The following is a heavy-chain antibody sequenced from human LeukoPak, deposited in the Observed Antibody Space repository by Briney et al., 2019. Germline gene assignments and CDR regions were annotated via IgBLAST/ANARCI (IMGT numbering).Heavy chain of an antibody. CDR2: INPNSGGT. J-gene: IGHJ3*02. CDR3: ARAAQIVVVMYIPDAFDI. Sequence: ASVKVSCKASGYTFTGYYMHWVRQAPGQGLEWMGWINPNSGGTNYAQKFQGRVTMTRDTSISTAYMELSRLRSDDTAVYYCARAAQIVVVMYIPDAFDIWGQGTMVTVSS. CDR1: GYTFTGYY. D-gene: IGHD3-22*01. V-gene: IGHV1-2*02.